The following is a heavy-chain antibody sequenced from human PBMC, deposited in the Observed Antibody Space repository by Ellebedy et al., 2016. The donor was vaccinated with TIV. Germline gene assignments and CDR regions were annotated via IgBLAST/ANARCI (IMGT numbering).Heavy chain of an antibody. Sequence: MPSETLSLTCSVSGSSLTDYYWRWIRQSPREGLEWIGNVYHTGTTIYNPSLQRRVTISVDTSKNQFSLKLTSVTAADTAVYYCTRTVQLAFYMNVWGRGTSVTV. D-gene: IGHD3-3*02. CDR3: TRTVQLAFYMNV. CDR2: VYHTGTT. V-gene: IGHV4-59*08. CDR1: GSSLTDYY. J-gene: IGHJ6*03.